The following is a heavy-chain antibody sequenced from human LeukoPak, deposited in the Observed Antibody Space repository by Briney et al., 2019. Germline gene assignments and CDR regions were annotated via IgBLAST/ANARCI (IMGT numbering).Heavy chain of an antibody. V-gene: IGHV1-18*04. Sequence: ASVKVSCKASGYTFTGYYMHWVRQAPGQGLEWMGWISAYNGNTNYAQKLQGRVTMTTDTSTSTAYMELRSLRSDDTAVYYCARDAWGSGSYIGYWGQGTLVTVSS. CDR1: GYTFTGYY. J-gene: IGHJ4*02. CDR2: ISAYNGNT. CDR3: ARDAWGSGSYIGY. D-gene: IGHD3-10*01.